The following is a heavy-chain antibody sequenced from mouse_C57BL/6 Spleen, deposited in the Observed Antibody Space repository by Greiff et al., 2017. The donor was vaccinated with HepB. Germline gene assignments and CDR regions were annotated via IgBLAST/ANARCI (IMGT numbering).Heavy chain of an antibody. CDR3: ARRGVYDGFAY. CDR2: ILPGSGST. V-gene: IGHV1-9*01. CDR1: GYTFTGYW. Sequence: QVQLKQSGAELMKPGASVKLSCKATGYTFTGYWIEWVKQRPGHGLEWIGEILPGSGSTNYNEKFKGKATFTADTSSNTAYMQLSSLTTAYSASYYCARRGVYDGFAYWGQGTLVTVSA. D-gene: IGHD1-1*01. J-gene: IGHJ3*01.